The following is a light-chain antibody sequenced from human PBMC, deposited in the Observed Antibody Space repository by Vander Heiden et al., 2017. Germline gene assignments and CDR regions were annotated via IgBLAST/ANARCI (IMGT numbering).Light chain of an antibody. CDR3: KQYNSYPWT. CDR2: KAS. V-gene: IGKV1-5*03. Sequence: DIQITQSPSTLSASVGDRVTITCRASQSISSWLAWYQQKPGKAPKLLIYKASSLESGVPSRFSGSGSGTEFTLTISSLQPDDFAIYYCKQYNSYPWTFGQGTKVEIK. J-gene: IGKJ1*01. CDR1: QSISSW.